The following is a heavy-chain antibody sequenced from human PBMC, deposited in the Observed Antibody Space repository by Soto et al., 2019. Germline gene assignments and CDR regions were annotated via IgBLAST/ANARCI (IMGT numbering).Heavy chain of an antibody. CDR1: GGSISSYY. CDR2: IHHTGNI. D-gene: IGHD2-2*01. V-gene: IGHV4-59*12. CDR3: ARERGARTYQGFDY. Sequence: PSETLSLTCTVSGGSISSYYWSWIRQPPEKGLEWIGEIHHTGNINYNPSLKSRVIMSIDESKNQFSLSLTSVTAADTAVYYCARERGARTYQGFDYWGQGALVTVAS. J-gene: IGHJ4*02.